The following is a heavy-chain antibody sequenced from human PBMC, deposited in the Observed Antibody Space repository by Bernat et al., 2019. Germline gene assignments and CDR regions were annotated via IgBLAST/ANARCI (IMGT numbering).Heavy chain of an antibody. D-gene: IGHD3-9*01. V-gene: IGHV3-48*03. J-gene: IGHJ4*02. CDR3: ARETFDPLDY. CDR2: ISSSGSTI. CDR1: GFTFSSYE. Sequence: EVQLVESGGGLVQPGGSLRLSCTASGFTFSSYEMNWVRQAPGKGLEWLSYISSSGSTIYYADSVESRFTIYRDNAKNSLYLQMNSLRAEDTALYYCARETFDPLDYWGQGTLVTVSS.